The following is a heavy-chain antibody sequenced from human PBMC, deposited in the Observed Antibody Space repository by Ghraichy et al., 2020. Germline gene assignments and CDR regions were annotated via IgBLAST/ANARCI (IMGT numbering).Heavy chain of an antibody. CDR3: ARVLGQQLVLPFDY. CDR2: INPNSGGT. CDR1: GYTFTGYY. Sequence: ASVKVSCKASGYTFTGYYMHWVRQAPGQGPEWMGWINPNSGGTNYAQNFQGRVTMTRDTSISTAYMELSRLRSDDTAVYYCARVLGQQLVLPFDYWGQGTLVTVSS. D-gene: IGHD6-13*01. J-gene: IGHJ4*02. V-gene: IGHV1-2*02.